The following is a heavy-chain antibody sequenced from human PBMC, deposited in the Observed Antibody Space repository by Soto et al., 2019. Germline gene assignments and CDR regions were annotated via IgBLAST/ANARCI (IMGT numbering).Heavy chain of an antibody. J-gene: IGHJ4*02. CDR1: GFTFSSYA. CDR3: AKLYDDYLSYYFDY. D-gene: IGHD4-17*01. Sequence: PGGSLRLPWAAAGFTFSSYAMSWVRQAPGKGLEWVSVISGTGGNTYYAESVKGRFTISRDSSKNTLYLQMNSLRAEDTAVYYCAKLYDDYLSYYFDYWGQGTLVTVSS. V-gene: IGHV3-23*01. CDR2: ISGTGGNT.